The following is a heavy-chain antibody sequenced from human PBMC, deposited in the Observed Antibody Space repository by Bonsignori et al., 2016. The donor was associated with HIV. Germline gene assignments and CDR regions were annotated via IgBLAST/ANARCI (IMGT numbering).Heavy chain of an antibody. D-gene: IGHD3-3*01. Sequence: GESLKISCAASGFTFSSYSMNWVRQAPGKGLEWVSSISSSSSYIYYADSVKGRFTISRDNAKNSLYLQMNSLRAEDTAVYYCARYQFVGVVIGNWFDPWGQGTLVTVSS. CDR1: GFTFSSYS. J-gene: IGHJ5*02. CDR2: ISSSSSYI. CDR3: ARYQFVGVVIGNWFDP. V-gene: IGHV3-21*01.